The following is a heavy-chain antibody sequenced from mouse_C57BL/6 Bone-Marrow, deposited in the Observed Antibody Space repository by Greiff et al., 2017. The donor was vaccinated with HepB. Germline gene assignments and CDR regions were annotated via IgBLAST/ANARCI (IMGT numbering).Heavy chain of an antibody. CDR2: IRSKSNNYAT. V-gene: IGHV10-1*01. Sequence: EVKLMESGGGLVQPKGSLKLSCAASGFSFNTYAMNWVRQAPGKGLEWVARIRSKSNNYATYYADSVKDRFTISRDDSESMLYLQINNLKTEDTAMYYCVRLLRSFAYWGQGTLVTVSA. D-gene: IGHD1-1*01. CDR1: GFSFNTYA. CDR3: VRLLRSFAY. J-gene: IGHJ3*01.